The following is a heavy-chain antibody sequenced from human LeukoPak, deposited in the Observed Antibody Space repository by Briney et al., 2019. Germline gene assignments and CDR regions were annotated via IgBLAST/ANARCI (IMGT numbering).Heavy chain of an antibody. V-gene: IGHV1-46*03. D-gene: IGHD3-3*01. Sequence: GASVKVSCKASGYTFTSYYMQWVRQAPGQGREWMGIINPSGGSTSYAQKFQGRVTMTRDTSTSAVYMELSSLRSEDTAVYYCARAGYDFWSGSSFDPWGQGTLVTVSS. CDR2: INPSGGST. CDR3: ARAGYDFWSGSSFDP. CDR1: GYTFTSYY. J-gene: IGHJ5*02.